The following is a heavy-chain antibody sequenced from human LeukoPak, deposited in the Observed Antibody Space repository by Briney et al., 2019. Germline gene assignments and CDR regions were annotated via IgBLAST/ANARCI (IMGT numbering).Heavy chain of an antibody. CDR3: ARTTEGYCSSASCFGFSYSYYMDV. CDR1: GGSISSYY. CDR2: IYYSGST. Sequence: PSETLSLTCTVSGGSISSYYWSWIRQPPGKGLEWIGYIYYSGSTNYNPSLKSRVTISVDTSTNQFSLKLSSVIAADTAVYYCARTTEGYCSSASCFGFSYSYYMDVWGKGTTVTISS. D-gene: IGHD2-2*01. J-gene: IGHJ6*03. V-gene: IGHV4-59*01.